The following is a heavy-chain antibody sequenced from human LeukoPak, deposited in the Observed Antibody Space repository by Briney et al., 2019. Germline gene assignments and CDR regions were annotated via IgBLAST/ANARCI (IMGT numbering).Heavy chain of an antibody. CDR3: ARVLRFLECRWFDP. CDR1: GYTFTGYY. J-gene: IGHJ5*02. Sequence: GASVKVSCKASGYTFTGYYMHWVRQAPGQGLEWMGWINPNSGGTNYAQKFQGRVTITRDTSISTAYMELSRLRSDDTAVYYCARVLRFLECRWFDPWGQGTLVTVPS. CDR2: INPNSGGT. V-gene: IGHV1-2*02. D-gene: IGHD3-3*01.